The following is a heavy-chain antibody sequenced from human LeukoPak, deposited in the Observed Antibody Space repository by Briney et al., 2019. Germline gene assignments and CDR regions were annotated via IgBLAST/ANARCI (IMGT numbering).Heavy chain of an antibody. J-gene: IGHJ6*02. V-gene: IGHV1-18*01. Sequence: ASVKVSCKASGYTFTSYGISWVRQAPGQGLEWMGWISAYNGNTNYAQKLQGRVTMTTDTSTSTAYMELRSLRSDDTAVYYCARGQSSSLPSYYYGMDVWGQGTTVTVSS. D-gene: IGHD6-13*01. CDR3: ARGQSSSLPSYYYGMDV. CDR1: GYTFTSYG. CDR2: ISAYNGNT.